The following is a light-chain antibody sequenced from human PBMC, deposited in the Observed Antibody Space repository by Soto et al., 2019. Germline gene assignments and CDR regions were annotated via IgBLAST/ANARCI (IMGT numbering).Light chain of an antibody. Sequence: EIVMTQSPATLSVSPGERATLSCRASQSVSSKLAWFQQKPGQAPSLLIYGVSTRATGVPVRFSGSGSGTEFTLTITSMQSADFAVYYCQQYHNWPHTFGQGTKVDIK. CDR3: QQYHNWPHT. CDR1: QSVSSK. V-gene: IGKV3-15*01. CDR2: GVS. J-gene: IGKJ2*01.